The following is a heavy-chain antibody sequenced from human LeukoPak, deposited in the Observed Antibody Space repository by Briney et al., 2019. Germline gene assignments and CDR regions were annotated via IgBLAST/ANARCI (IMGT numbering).Heavy chain of an antibody. CDR2: IYYTGST. V-gene: IGHV4-59*12. CDR1: GGSISSYY. J-gene: IGHJ4*02. CDR3: ARGRPAHDY. Sequence: SETLSLTCTVSGGSISSYYWNWIRQPPGKGLEWIGYIYYTGSTNYNPSLKSRVTISVDTSKNQFSLKLSSVTAADTAVYYCARGRPAHDYWGQGTLVTVSS.